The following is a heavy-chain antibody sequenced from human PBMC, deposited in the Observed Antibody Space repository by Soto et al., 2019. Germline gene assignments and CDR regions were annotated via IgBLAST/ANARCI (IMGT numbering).Heavy chain of an antibody. J-gene: IGHJ6*02. CDR2: INPNSGGT. CDR3: ARDHPFPGGMDV. V-gene: IGHV1-2*04. CDR1: GYTFTGYY. Sequence: ASVKVSFKASGYTFTGYYMHWVRQAPGQGLEWMAWINPNSGGTNYAQKFQGWVTMTRDTSISTAYMELSRLRSDATGVYDCARDHPFPGGMDVWGQGSTVTVSS.